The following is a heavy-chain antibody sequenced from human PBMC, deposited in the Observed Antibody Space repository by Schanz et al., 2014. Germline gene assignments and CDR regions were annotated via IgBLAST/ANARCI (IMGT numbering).Heavy chain of an antibody. CDR3: IRGDIMVVPVAHF. V-gene: IGHV3-33*01. CDR1: GFTFSKYG. CDR2: IWYDGSNK. D-gene: IGHD2-2*01. J-gene: IGHJ4*02. Sequence: QVQLVESGGGVVQPGRSLRLSCAASGFTFSKYGMHWVRQAPGKGLEWVAVIWYDGSNKDYADSVKGRFTISRDNSKNTLYLQMNSLRAEDTAVYYCIRGDIMVVPVAHFWGQGILVTVSS.